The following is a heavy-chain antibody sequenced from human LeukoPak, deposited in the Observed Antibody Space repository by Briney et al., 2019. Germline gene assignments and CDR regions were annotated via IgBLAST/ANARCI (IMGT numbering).Heavy chain of an antibody. CDR3: ARDRAGDPDYSFDQ. J-gene: IGHJ4*02. CDR2: VHPNIGFT. V-gene: IGHV1-2*06. D-gene: IGHD4-11*01. CDR1: GYTFTDYY. Sequence: ASVKVSCKASGYTFTDYYIHWVRQVPGQGPEWMGRVHPNIGFTNYAQKFQGRVTMTRDTSISTAYMELTRLRSDDTAVYYCARDRAGDPDYSFDQWGQGTLVTVSS.